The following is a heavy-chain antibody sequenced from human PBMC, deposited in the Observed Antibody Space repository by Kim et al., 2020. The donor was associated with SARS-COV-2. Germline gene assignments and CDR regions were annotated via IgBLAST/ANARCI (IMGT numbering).Heavy chain of an antibody. CDR1: GFTFSSYE. CDR2: ISSSGSNI. Sequence: GGSLRLSCAASGFTFSSYEMNWVRQAPGKGLEWVSYISSSGSNIYYADSVKGRFTISRDNAKNSLYLQMNSLRAEDTAVYYCARGGTYYDFWSGYYNYYYGMDVWGQGTTVTVSS. V-gene: IGHV3-48*03. D-gene: IGHD3-3*01. CDR3: ARGGTYYDFWSGYYNYYYGMDV. J-gene: IGHJ6*02.